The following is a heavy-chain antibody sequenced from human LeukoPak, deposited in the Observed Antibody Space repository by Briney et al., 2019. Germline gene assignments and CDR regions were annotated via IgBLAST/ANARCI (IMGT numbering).Heavy chain of an antibody. V-gene: IGHV3-30*03. J-gene: IGHJ4*02. CDR2: ITYDGYYK. Sequence: GGSLRLSCAASGFTFSSYGMHWVRQAPGKGLEWVAVITYDGYYKYYADSVKGRFTISSDNSKNTLFLQMNSLRAEDTAVYYCARNFDYWGQGTLVTVSS. CDR1: GFTFSSYG. CDR3: ARNFDY.